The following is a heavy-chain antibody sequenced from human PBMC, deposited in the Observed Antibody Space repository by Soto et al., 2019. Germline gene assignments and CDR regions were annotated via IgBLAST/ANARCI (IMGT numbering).Heavy chain of an antibody. CDR2: INHSGGT. V-gene: IGHV4-34*01. D-gene: IGHD6-6*01. Sequence: SETLSLTFAVYGGSFSGYYWSWIRQYPGKGLEWIGEINHSGGTNYNPSLKSRVTISVDTSKNQFSLKLSSVTAADTAVYYCARAGASIAAHWFDPWGQGTLVTVS. CDR3: ARAGASIAAHWFDP. CDR1: GGSFSGYY. J-gene: IGHJ5*02.